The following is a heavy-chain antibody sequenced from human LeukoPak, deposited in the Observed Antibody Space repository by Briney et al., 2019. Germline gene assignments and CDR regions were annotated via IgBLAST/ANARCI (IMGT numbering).Heavy chain of an antibody. J-gene: IGHJ4*02. V-gene: IGHV3-7*01. Sequence: PGGSLRLSCAASGFTFSGYWMSWVRQAPGKGLEWVANIKQDGSEKYYVDSVKGRFTISRDNANNSLYLQMNSLRAEDTAVYYCVRDSSVRFLARYYFDYWGQGTLVTVSS. CDR2: IKQDGSEK. D-gene: IGHD3-3*01. CDR3: VRDSSVRFLARYYFDY. CDR1: GFTFSGYW.